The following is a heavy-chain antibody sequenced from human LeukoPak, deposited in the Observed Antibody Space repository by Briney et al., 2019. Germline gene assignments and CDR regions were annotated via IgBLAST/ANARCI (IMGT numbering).Heavy chain of an antibody. CDR2: IYYSGST. CDR3: ARAGAVVEYYYYYYMDV. J-gene: IGHJ6*03. V-gene: IGHV4-59*01. CDR1: GGSISSYY. D-gene: IGHD3-22*01. Sequence: SETLSLTCTVSGGSISSYYWSWIRQPPGKGLEWIGYIYYSGSTNYNPSLKSRVTISVDTSKNQFSLKLSSVTAADTAVYYCARAGAVVEYYYYYYMDVWGKGTTVTISS.